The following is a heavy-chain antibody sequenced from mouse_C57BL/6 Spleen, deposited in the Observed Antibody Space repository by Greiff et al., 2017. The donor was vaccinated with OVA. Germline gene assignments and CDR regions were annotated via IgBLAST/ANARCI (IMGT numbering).Heavy chain of an antibody. D-gene: IGHD2-5*01. V-gene: IGHV10-1*01. CDR1: GFSFNTYA. Sequence: EVKLMESGGGLVQPKGSLKLSCAASGFSFNTYAMNWVRQAPGKGLEWVARIRSKSNNYATYYADSVKDRFTISSDDSDSMLYLQMNHLKPQDTAMYYCVRHDSNYAYYAMDYWGQGTSVTVSS. CDR2: IRSKSNNYAT. CDR3: VRHDSNYAYYAMDY. J-gene: IGHJ4*01.